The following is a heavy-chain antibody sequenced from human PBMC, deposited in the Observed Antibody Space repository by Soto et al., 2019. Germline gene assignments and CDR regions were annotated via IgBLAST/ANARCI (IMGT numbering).Heavy chain of an antibody. CDR1: GGSISSSSYY. V-gene: IGHV4-39*01. CDR2: IYYSGST. Sequence: ETLSLTCTVSGGSISSSSYYWGWIRQPPGKGLGWIGSIYYSGSTYYNPSLKSRVTISVDTSKNQFSLKLSSVTAADTAVYYCARWNSSGPPPYYYGMDVWGQGTTVTVSS. J-gene: IGHJ6*02. CDR3: ARWNSSGPPPYYYGMDV. D-gene: IGHD6-19*01.